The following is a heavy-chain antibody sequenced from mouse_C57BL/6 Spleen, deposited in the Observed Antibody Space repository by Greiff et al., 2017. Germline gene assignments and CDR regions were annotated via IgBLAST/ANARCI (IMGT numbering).Heavy chain of an antibody. CDR2: IYTGNGCT. D-gene: IGHD1-1*01. CDR1: GYTFTSYW. J-gene: IGHJ4*01. Sequence: EVKLQQSGAELVRPGSSVKLSCKTSGYTFTSYWINWVKQRPGQGLEWIGYIYTGNGCTENNEKFKGKATLTSDASSSTAYMQLSSLTPEDAAISVYAKVLPPYYAKDYGGRGNSATVTA. CDR3: AKVLPPYYAKDY. V-gene: IGHV1-58*01.